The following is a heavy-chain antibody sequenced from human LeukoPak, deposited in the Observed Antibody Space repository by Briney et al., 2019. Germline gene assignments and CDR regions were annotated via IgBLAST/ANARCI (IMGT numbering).Heavy chain of an antibody. CDR2: IIPMFGTT. Sequence: SVKVSCKASGGTYAISWVRQAPGQGLEWMAGIIPMFGTTNYAQKFQGRLTITADESTSTAYMELSSLRSEDTAVYYCARDLKLYSSSSSYFDYWGQGTLVTVSS. CDR1: GGTYA. D-gene: IGHD6-6*01. J-gene: IGHJ4*02. V-gene: IGHV1-69*01. CDR3: ARDLKLYSSSSSYFDY.